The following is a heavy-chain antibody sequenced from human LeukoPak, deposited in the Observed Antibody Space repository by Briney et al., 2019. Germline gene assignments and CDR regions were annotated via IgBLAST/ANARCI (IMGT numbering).Heavy chain of an antibody. CDR1: GFTFTGYP. V-gene: IGHV3-30*02. CDR3: AKDFYSGSSP. J-gene: IGHJ5*02. Sequence: GGSLRLSCAASGFTFTGYPMHWVRQPPGKGLEWVAFIRYDGSYEYYADSVKGRFTISRDNSKNTLFLQMNSLRTEDTAVYYCAKDFYSGSSPWGQGTLVTVSS. D-gene: IGHD1-26*01. CDR2: IRYDGSYE.